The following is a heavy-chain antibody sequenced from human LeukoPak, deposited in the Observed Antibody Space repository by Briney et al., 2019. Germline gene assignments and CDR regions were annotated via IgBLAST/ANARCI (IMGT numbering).Heavy chain of an antibody. CDR2: IIPIFGTA. D-gene: IGHD6-13*01. J-gene: IGHJ6*02. V-gene: IGHV1-69*13. Sequence: GASVKVSCKASGGTFSSYAISWVRQAPGQGLEWMGGIIPIFGTANYAQKFQGRVTITADESTSTAYMELSSLRSEDTAVYYCASVLSIAAEHYGMDVWGQGTTVTVSS. CDR1: GGTFSSYA. CDR3: ASVLSIAAEHYGMDV.